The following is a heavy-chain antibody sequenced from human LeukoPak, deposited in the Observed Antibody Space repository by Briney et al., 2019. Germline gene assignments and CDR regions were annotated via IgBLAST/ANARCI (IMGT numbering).Heavy chain of an antibody. V-gene: IGHV5-51*01. J-gene: IGHJ3*01. D-gene: IGHD2-2*01. CDR3: ARHVSSSRVAYDV. CDR2: RNPADSDT. CDR1: GYTFTTYW. Sequence: GESLKISCKGSGYTFTTYWIGWVRQMPGKGREWIGLRNPADSDTRYSPSFQGQVTISVDKSISTAYLEWSSLKASDTAMYYCARHVSSSRVAYDVWGQGTMVTVSS.